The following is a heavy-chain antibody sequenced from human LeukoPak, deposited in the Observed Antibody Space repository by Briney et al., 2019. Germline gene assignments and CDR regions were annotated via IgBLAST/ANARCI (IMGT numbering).Heavy chain of an antibody. D-gene: IGHD1-14*01. V-gene: IGHV1-2*02. J-gene: IGHJ6*03. CDR1: GYTFTSYY. CDR3: ARGGEPGYYYYMDV. CDR2: INPNSGGT. Sequence: ASVKVSCKASGYTFTSYYMHWVRQAPGQGLEWMGWINPNSGGTNYAQKFQGRVTMARDTSISTAYMELSRLRSDDTAVYYCARGGEPGYYYYMDVWGKGTTATISS.